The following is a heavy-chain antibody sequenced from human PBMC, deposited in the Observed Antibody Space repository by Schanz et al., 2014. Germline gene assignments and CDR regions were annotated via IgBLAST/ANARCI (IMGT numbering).Heavy chain of an antibody. J-gene: IGHJ6*02. D-gene: IGHD3-9*01. CDR1: GYTFSDYG. V-gene: IGHV1-18*01. CDR2: ISAYNGNT. Sequence: QILLVQPGPEVKKPGASVKVSCKTSGYTFSDYGITWERQAPGQGLEWMGWISAYNGNTNYAQKLHGRVTMTTDTSTTAAYMELRSLISVDTAVYYCARVQDDILTGSEYYYGMDVWGQGTTVTVSS. CDR3: ARVQDDILTGSEYYYGMDV.